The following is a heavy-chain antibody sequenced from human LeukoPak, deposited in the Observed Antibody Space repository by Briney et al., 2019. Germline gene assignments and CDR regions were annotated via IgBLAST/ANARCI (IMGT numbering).Heavy chain of an antibody. D-gene: IGHD6-19*01. CDR2: ISGSGGNT. CDR1: GFTFSSYA. V-gene: IGHV3-23*01. CDR3: AKDHYSSGWYPTPFDY. J-gene: IGHJ4*02. Sequence: PGGSLRLSCAASGFTFSSYAMSWVRQAPGKGLEWVSAISGSGGNTYYADSVKGRFTISRDNSKNTLYLQMNSLRAEDTAVYYCAKDHYSSGWYPTPFDYWGQGTLVTVSS.